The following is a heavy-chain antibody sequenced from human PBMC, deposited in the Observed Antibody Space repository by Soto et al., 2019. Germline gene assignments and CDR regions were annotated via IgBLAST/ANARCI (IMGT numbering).Heavy chain of an antibody. CDR1: GGSITSNNW. Sequence: QVQLQESGPGLVKPSGTLSLTCAVSGGSITSNNWWTWVRQPPGKGLEWIGETHHTGSTNYNPSPKSRVSISVEKSKNQFALKLSSVTAADTAVYYCVREPHIVVVTARFAMDVWGQGTTVTVSS. J-gene: IGHJ6*02. CDR2: THHTGST. V-gene: IGHV4-4*02. D-gene: IGHD2-21*02. CDR3: VREPHIVVVTARFAMDV.